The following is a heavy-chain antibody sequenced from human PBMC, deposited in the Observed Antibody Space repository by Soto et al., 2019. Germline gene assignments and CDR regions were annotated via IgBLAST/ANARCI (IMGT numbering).Heavy chain of an antibody. CDR3: ARERSSTGPSPIGY. CDR2: IYYSGST. D-gene: IGHD2-2*01. V-gene: IGHV4-31*03. Sequence: QVQLQESGPGLVKPSQTLSLPCTVSGGSISSGGYYWSWIRQHPGKGLEWIGYIYYSGSTYYNPSLKSRVTISVDTYKSQCPREVSSVSAVDTAVYYGARERSSTGPSPIGYWGQGTLVTVSS. J-gene: IGHJ4*02. CDR1: GGSISSGGYY.